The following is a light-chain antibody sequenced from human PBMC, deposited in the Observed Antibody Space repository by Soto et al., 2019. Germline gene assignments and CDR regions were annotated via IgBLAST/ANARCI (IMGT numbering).Light chain of an antibody. CDR3: QQYGRSPPIT. J-gene: IGKJ5*01. CDR1: HSVSSSY. V-gene: IGKV3-20*01. CDR2: AAS. Sequence: ESVLTQSPCTLSLSPGERATLSCRASHSVSSSYLAWYQQKPGQAPRLLIYAASSRATGIPDRFSGSGSGTYFTLTISRLEPEDFAVYYCQQYGRSPPITFGQGTRLEIK.